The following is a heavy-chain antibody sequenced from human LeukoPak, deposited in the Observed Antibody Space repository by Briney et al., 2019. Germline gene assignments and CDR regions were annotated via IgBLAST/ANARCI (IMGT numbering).Heavy chain of an antibody. D-gene: IGHD2-2*01. CDR3: ARERVGLLSRSNDAFDI. CDR2: IIPILGIA. J-gene: IGHJ3*02. V-gene: IGHV1-69*04. Sequence: ASVKVSCKASGGTFSSYAISWVRQAPGQGLEWMGRIIPILGIANYAQKFQGRVTITADKSTSTAYMELSSLRSEDTAVYYCARERVGLLSRSNDAFDIWGQGTMVTVSS. CDR1: GGTFSSYA.